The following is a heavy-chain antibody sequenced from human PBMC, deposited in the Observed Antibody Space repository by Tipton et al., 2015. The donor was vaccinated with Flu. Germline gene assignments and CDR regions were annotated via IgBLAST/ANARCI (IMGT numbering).Heavy chain of an antibody. CDR2: ISSSSSYI. CDR3: ARRGSSGYSSSWYDDYYYYYGMDV. D-gene: IGHD6-13*01. V-gene: IGHV3-21*01. CDR1: GFTFSSYS. Sequence: SLRLSCAASGFTFSSYSMNWVRQAPGKGLEWVSSISSSSSYIYYADSVKGRFTISRDNAKNSLYLQMNSLRAEDTAVYYCARRGSSGYSSSWYDDYYYYYGMDVWGQGTTVTVSS. J-gene: IGHJ6*02.